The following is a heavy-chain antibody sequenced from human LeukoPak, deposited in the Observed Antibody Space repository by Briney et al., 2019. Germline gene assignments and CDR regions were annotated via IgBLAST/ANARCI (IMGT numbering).Heavy chain of an antibody. CDR3: VKDRRPYFFENPSHCLDS. D-gene: IGHD2-21*01. V-gene: IGHV3-23*01. Sequence: GGSRRLSCAASGFMFSNYGMIWVRQAPGKGLEWVSSISGSGGSTFYADSLKGRFTISRDNSKNTLFLQIDSLRAEDTAVYYCVKDRRPYFFENPSHCLDSWGQGILVTVSS. CDR1: GFMFSNYG. J-gene: IGHJ4*02. CDR2: ISGSGGST.